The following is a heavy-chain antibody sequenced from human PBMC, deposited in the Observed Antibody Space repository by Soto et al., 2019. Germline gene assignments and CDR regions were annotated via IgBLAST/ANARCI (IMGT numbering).Heavy chain of an antibody. CDR3: ARAFYDSRGFYYPLDF. J-gene: IGHJ4*02. CDR2: IWYDGTNK. D-gene: IGHD3-22*01. V-gene: IGHV3-33*01. Sequence: GGSLRLSCAASGFMFSTYAIHWVRQAPDKGLEWVALIWYDGTNKYFADSVKGRFTISRDNSKNTVSLQMNSLRAEDTAVYYCARAFYDSRGFYYPLDFWGQGTQVTVSS. CDR1: GFMFSTYA.